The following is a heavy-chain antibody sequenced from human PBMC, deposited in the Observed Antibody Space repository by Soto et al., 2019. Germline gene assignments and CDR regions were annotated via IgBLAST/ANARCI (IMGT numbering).Heavy chain of an antibody. D-gene: IGHD6-13*01. J-gene: IGHJ6*02. V-gene: IGHV6-1*01. CDR1: GDSVSSNSAA. Sequence: PSETLSLTCAISGDSVSSNSAAWNWIRQSPSRGLEWLGRTYYRSKWYNDYAVSVKSRITINPDTSKNQFSLQLNSVTPEDTAVYYCARDEVRIALPSNYYYYGMDVWGQGTTVTVSS. CDR2: TYYRSKWYN. CDR3: ARDEVRIALPSNYYYYGMDV.